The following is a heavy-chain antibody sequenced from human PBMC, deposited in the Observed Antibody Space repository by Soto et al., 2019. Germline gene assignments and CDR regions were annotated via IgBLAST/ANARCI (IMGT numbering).Heavy chain of an antibody. CDR2: ISYDGSNK. Sequence: LRLSCAASGFTFSSYGMHWVRQAPGKGLEWVAVISYDGSNKYYADSVKGRFTISRDNSKNTLYLQMNSLRAEDTAVYYCAKDSGYSGMDVWGQGTTVTVSS. D-gene: IGHD5-18*01. V-gene: IGHV3-30*18. CDR1: GFTFSSYG. CDR3: AKDSGYSGMDV. J-gene: IGHJ6*02.